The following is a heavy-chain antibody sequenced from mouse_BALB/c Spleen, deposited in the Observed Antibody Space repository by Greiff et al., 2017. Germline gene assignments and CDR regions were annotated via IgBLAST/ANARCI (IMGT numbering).Heavy chain of an antibody. J-gene: IGHJ3*01. CDR2: ISSGGSYT. V-gene: IGHV5-6-4*01. Sequence: EVQRVESGGGLVKPGGSLKLSCAASGFTFSSYAMSWVRQTPEKRLEWVASISSGGSYTYYPDSVKGRFTISRDNAKNTLYLQMSSLKSEDTAMYYCTRAQSYDGYSAWFAYWGQGTLVTVSA. D-gene: IGHD2-3*01. CDR1: GFTFSSYA. CDR3: TRAQSYDGYSAWFAY.